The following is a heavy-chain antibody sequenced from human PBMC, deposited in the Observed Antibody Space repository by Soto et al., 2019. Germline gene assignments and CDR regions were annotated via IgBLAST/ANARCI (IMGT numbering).Heavy chain of an antibody. CDR3: ARHPLTTIVAFDI. J-gene: IGHJ3*02. V-gene: IGHV4-61*03. CDR1: GGSVSSGSYY. CDR2: IYYSGST. Sequence: QVQLQESGPGLVKPSETLSLTCTVSGGSVSSGSYYSSWIRQPPGKGLEWIGYIYYSGSTNYNPSLKSRVTISVDTSKNRCSLKLSSVTAAETAVYYCARHPLTTIVAFDIWGQGIMVTVSS. D-gene: IGHD4-4*01.